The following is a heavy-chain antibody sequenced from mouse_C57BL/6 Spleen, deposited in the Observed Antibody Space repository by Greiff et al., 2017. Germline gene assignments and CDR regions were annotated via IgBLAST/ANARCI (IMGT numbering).Heavy chain of an antibody. J-gene: IGHJ3*01. D-gene: IGHD2-4*01. Sequence: VQLQQPGTELVKPGASVKLSCKASGYTFTSYWMHWVKQRPGQGLEWIGNINPSNGGTNYNEKFKSKATLTVDKSSSTAYMQLSSLTSEDSAVYYCAGYEGGLRLWFAYWGQGTLVTVSA. V-gene: IGHV1-53*01. CDR2: INPSNGGT. CDR1: GYTFTSYW. CDR3: AGYEGGLRLWFAY.